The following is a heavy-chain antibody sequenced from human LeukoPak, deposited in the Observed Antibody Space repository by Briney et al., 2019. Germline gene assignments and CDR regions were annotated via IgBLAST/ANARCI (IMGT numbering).Heavy chain of an antibody. D-gene: IGHD1-7*01. CDR2: IKQDGSEK. CDR1: GFTFSSYW. J-gene: IGHJ6*02. Sequence: GGSLRLSCAASGFTFSSYWMSWVRQAPGEGLESVANIKQDGSEKYYVDSVKGRFTISRDNAKNSLYLQMNSLRAEDTAVYYCARDVLLITGTFYYYYYGMDVWGQGTTVTVSS. CDR3: ARDVLLITGTFYYYYYGMDV. V-gene: IGHV3-7*01.